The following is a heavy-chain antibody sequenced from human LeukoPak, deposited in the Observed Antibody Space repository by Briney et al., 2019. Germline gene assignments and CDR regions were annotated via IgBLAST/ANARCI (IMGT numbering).Heavy chain of an antibody. Sequence: SETLSLTCAVSGDSINNFYWSWIRQPPGKGLQWIGYIYYSGSTNYNPSLKSRVTISVDTSKNQFSLKLTSVTAADPAVYYCARGVVAAPQTFDYWGQGNLVTVSS. CDR3: ARGVVAAPQTFDY. CDR1: GDSINNFY. CDR2: IYYSGST. V-gene: IGHV4-59*01. J-gene: IGHJ4*02. D-gene: IGHD2-15*01.